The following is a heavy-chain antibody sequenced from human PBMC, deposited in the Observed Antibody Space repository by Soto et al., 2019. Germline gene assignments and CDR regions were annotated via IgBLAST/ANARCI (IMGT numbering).Heavy chain of an antibody. J-gene: IGHJ5*02. CDR3: ARQSSGWYNWFDP. Sequence: PSETLSLTCSVSGGSISSSSYYWGWIRQPPGKGLEWIGSIYYSGSIYYNPSLKSRVTIPVDTSKNQFSLKLSSVTAAETAVYYCARQSSGWYNWFDPWGQGTLVTVSS. CDR1: GGSISSSSYY. D-gene: IGHD6-19*01. V-gene: IGHV4-39*01. CDR2: IYYSGSI.